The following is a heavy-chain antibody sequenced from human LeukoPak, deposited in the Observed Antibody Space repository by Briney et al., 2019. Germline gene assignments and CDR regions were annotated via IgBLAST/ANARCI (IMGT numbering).Heavy chain of an antibody. CDR3: ASHRSGWLQPPYYCYYYMDV. D-gene: IGHD5-24*01. V-gene: IGHV1-69*05. Sequence: PVASVKVSCKASGGTFSSYAISWVRQAPGQALEWMGGIIPIFGTANYAQKFQGRVTITTDESTSTAYMELSSLRSEDTAVYYCASHRSGWLQPPYYCYYYMDVWGKGTTVTVSS. CDR1: GGTFSSYA. CDR2: IIPIFGTA. J-gene: IGHJ6*03.